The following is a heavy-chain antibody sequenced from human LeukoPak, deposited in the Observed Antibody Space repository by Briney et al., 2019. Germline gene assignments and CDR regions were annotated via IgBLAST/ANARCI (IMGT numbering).Heavy chain of an antibody. J-gene: IGHJ4*02. D-gene: IGHD5-24*01. CDR3: ARGKDGLDY. V-gene: IGHV3-30*04. CDR1: GFTFSSYA. CDR2: ISYDGSNK. Sequence: PGGSLRLSCAASGFTFSSYAMHWVRQDPGKGLEWVAVISYDGSNKYYADSVKGRFTISRDNSKNTLYLQMNSLRAEDTAVYYCARGKDGLDYWGQGTLVTVSS.